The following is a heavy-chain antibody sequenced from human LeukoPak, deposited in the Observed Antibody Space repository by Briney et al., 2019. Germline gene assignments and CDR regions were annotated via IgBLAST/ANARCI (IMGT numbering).Heavy chain of an antibody. J-gene: IGHJ4*02. Sequence: PGGSLRLSCAASGLSVSSNYMSWVREAPGRGLEWVSVIYSGGSRYYAGCVKGRFTIPRHKSNNTLYLQMNSLRAEDTAVYYCARVSTGDWGQGTLVTVYS. D-gene: IGHD1-1*01. CDR1: GLSVSSNY. CDR3: ARVSTGD. V-gene: IGHV3-53*04. CDR2: IYSGGSR.